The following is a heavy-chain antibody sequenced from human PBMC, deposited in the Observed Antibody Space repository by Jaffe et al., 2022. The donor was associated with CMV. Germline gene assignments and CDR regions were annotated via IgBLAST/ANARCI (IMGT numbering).Heavy chain of an antibody. CDR2: INAGNGNT. CDR3: ARAYCGADCYSDHPLIDY. Sequence: QVQLVQSGAEVKKPGASVKVSCKASGYTFTTYSIHWVRQAPGQRLEWMGWINAGNGNTEYSQKFQDRVTITRDTSASTAYMELSSLRSEDTAVYYCARAYCGADCYSDHPLIDYWGQGTLVTVSS. V-gene: IGHV1-3*01. CDR1: GYTFTTYS. D-gene: IGHD2-21*02. J-gene: IGHJ4*02.